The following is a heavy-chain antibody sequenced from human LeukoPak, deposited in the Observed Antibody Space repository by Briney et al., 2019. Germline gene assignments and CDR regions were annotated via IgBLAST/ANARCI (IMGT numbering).Heavy chain of an antibody. V-gene: IGHV3-30*02. CDR1: GFTFSSYG. D-gene: IGHD2-2*01. CDR3: ATMGVVVPAAREYYFDY. Sequence: GGSLRLSCAASGFTFSSYGMHWVRQAPGKGLEWVAFIRYDGSNKYYADSVKGRFTISRDNSKNTLYLQMNSLRAEDTAVYYCATMGVVVPAAREYYFDYWGQGTLVTVSS. J-gene: IGHJ4*02. CDR2: IRYDGSNK.